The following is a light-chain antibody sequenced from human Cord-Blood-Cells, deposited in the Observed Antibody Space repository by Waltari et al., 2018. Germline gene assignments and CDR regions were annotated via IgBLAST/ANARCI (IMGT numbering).Light chain of an antibody. CDR2: EVS. V-gene: IGLV2-23*02. Sequence: QSALTQPASVSGSPGQSITISCTGTSSDVGSDNLVSWYQQHPGKAPKLMIYEVSKRPSVVSNRFSGSKSGNTASLTISGLQAEDEADYYCCSYAGSKVFGGGTKLTVL. CDR3: CSYAGSKV. J-gene: IGLJ3*02. CDR1: SSDVGSDNL.